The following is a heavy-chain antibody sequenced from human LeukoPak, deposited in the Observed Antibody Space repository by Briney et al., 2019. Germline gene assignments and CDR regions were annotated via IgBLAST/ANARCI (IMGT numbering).Heavy chain of an antibody. CDR3: ARAYCGGDCYPDYDYYYGMDV. Sequence: SETLSLTCTVSGGSISSYYWSWIRQPAGKGLEWIGRIYTSGSTNYNPSLKSRVTISVDTSKNQFSLKLSSVTAADTAVYYCARAYCGGDCYPDYDYYYGMDVWGQGTTVTVSS. V-gene: IGHV4-4*07. J-gene: IGHJ6*02. CDR1: GGSISSYY. D-gene: IGHD2-21*02. CDR2: IYTSGST.